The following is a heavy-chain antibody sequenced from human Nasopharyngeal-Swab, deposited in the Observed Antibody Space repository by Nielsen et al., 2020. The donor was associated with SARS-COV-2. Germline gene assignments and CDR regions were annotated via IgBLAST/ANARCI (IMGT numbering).Heavy chain of an antibody. CDR3: ARPLSRDSTWTTEANWFDP. Sequence: GESMKISCAASGFTFSSYAMSWVSQAPGKGLEWVSTITGNGDTTYYADSVKGRFTISRDNSENTVYLQMNSLRAEDTALYHCARPLSRDSTWTTEANWFDPWGQGTLVTVSS. CDR2: ITGNGDTT. D-gene: IGHD6-13*01. V-gene: IGHV3-23*01. CDR1: GFTFSSYA. J-gene: IGHJ5*02.